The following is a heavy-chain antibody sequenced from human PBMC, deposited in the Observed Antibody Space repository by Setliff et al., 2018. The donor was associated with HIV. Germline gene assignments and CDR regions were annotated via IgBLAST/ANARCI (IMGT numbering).Heavy chain of an antibody. Sequence: GSLRLSCAASGLSFSSYVMSWVRQAPGKGLEWVSGISGSGGSTYYADSVKGRFTISRDNSKNKVYLQMNSLRAEDTAVYYCARDGTAAAPTWFDPWGQGTLVTVSS. J-gene: IGHJ5*02. CDR2: ISGSGGST. D-gene: IGHD6-13*01. V-gene: IGHV3-23*01. CDR1: GLSFSSYV. CDR3: ARDGTAAAPTWFDP.